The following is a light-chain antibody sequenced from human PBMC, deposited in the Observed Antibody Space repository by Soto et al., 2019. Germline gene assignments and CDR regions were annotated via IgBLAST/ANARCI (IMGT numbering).Light chain of an antibody. CDR2: GAS. CDR3: QQYGSSLYT. V-gene: IGKV3-20*01. J-gene: IGKJ2*01. CDR1: QSVSSNF. Sequence: EIVLTQSPGTLSLSPGERATHSCRASQSVSSNFLAWYQQKPGQAPRLLIYGASSRATGIPDRFSGSGSGTDFTLTISRLEPADFAVYYCQQYGSSLYTFGQGTKLEIK.